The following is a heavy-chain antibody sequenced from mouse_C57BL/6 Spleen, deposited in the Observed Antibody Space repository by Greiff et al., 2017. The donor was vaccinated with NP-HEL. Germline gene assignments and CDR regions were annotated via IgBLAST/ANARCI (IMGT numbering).Heavy chain of an antibody. D-gene: IGHD2-4*01. V-gene: IGHV1-5*01. J-gene: IGHJ4*01. CDR3: TREEDDYDGYAMDY. Sequence: VQLQQSGTVLARPGASVKMSCKTSGYTFTSYWMHWVKQRPGQGLEWIGAIYPGNSDTSYNQKFKGKAKLSAVTSASTAYMELSSLTNEDSAVYYCTREEDDYDGYAMDYWGQGTSVTVSS. CDR1: GYTFTSYW. CDR2: IYPGNSDT.